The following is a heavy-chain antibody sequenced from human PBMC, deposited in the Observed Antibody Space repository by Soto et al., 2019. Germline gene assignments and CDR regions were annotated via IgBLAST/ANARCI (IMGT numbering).Heavy chain of an antibody. CDR1: GGSISSYY. CDR2: IYYSGST. J-gene: IGHJ6*02. Sequence: QVQLQESGPGLVKPSETLSLTCTVSGGSISSYYWSWIRQPPGKGLEWIGYIYYSGSTNYNPSLKSRVTISVDTSKNQFSLKLSSVTAADTAVYYCARGDCSGGSCYSLYEYYGMDVWGQGTTVTVSS. D-gene: IGHD2-15*01. CDR3: ARGDCSGGSCYSLYEYYGMDV. V-gene: IGHV4-59*01.